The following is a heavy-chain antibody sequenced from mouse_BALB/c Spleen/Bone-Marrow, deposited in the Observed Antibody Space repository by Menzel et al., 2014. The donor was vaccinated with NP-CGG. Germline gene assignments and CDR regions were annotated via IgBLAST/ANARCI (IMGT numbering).Heavy chain of an antibody. V-gene: IGHV1-7*01. CDR1: GYSFTNYW. D-gene: IGHD2-1*01. J-gene: IGHJ3*01. CDR3: ARYGNYPLFAY. Sequence: QVHVKQSGAELAKPGASVKMSCKASGYSFTNYWMHWVKQRPGQGLEWIGYISPSTGYSEYNQKFKDKATLTADKSSNIAYMQLSSLTSEDSAVYYCARYGNYPLFAYWGQGTLVTVSA. CDR2: ISPSTGYS.